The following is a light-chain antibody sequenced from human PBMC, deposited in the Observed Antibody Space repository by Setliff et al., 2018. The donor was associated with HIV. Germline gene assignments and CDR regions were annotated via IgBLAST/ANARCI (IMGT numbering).Light chain of an antibody. CDR3: CSYGSGDIWV. Sequence: QSALAQPASVSESPGQSITISCTGSSSDVGNTLSVSWYQQNVGEVPKLLIYEVDRRPSGIPHRFSGSKSGNTASLTISGLQVEDEADYYCCSYGSGDIWVFGGGTK. J-gene: IGLJ2*01. CDR1: SSDVGNTLS. CDR2: EVD. V-gene: IGLV2-23*02.